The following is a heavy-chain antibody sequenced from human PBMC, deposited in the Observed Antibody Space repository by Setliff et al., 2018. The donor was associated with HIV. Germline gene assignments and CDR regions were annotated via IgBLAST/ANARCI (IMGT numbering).Heavy chain of an antibody. CDR1: GYSISNAYY. CDR2: IYPRGAGTS. Sequence: KPSETLSLTCSVSGYSISNAYYWGWFRQPPGKGLQYIGSIYPRGAGTSYYNPSLKSRVTISADTSKNQFSLNLSSVTAADTAVYFCARVKSGTLGGYVDYWGQGTLVTVSS. D-gene: IGHD3-16*01. J-gene: IGHJ4*02. V-gene: IGHV4-38-2*02. CDR3: ARVKSGTLGGYVDY.